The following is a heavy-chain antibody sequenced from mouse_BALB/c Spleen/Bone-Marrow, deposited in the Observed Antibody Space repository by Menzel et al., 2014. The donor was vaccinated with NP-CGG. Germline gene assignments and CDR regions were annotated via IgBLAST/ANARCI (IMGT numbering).Heavy chain of an antibody. D-gene: IGHD2-3*01. J-gene: IGHJ1*01. CDR2: IRNKANGHTT. CDR3: ARDIDDGYYWYFDV. Sequence: EVMLVESGGGLVQPGGSLRLSCATSGVTFTDYYMSWVRQPLGKALEWLGFIRNKANGHTTEYSASVKGRFTISRDNSQSILYLQMNTLRAEDSATYYCARDIDDGYYWYFDVWGAGTTVTVSS. CDR1: GVTFTDYY. V-gene: IGHV7-3*02.